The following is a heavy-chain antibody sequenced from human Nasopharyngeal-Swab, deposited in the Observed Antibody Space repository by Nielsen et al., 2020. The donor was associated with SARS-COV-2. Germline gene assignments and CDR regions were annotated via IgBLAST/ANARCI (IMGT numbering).Heavy chain of an antibody. V-gene: IGHV1-8*01. J-gene: IGHJ3*02. CDR2: MNPNSGNT. Sequence: WVRQAPGQGLEWMGWMNPNSGNTGYAQKFQGRVTMTRNTSTSTAYMELSSLRSEDTAVYYCARAVEFCSSTSCYSSAFDIWGQGTMVTVSS. CDR3: ARAVEFCSSTSCYSSAFDI. D-gene: IGHD2-2*01.